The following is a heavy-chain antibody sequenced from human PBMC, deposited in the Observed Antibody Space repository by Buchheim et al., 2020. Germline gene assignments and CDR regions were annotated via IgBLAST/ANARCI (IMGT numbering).Heavy chain of an antibody. CDR3: ARGLKPYNWNNWFDP. D-gene: IGHD1-20*01. V-gene: IGHV4-34*01. CDR2: INHSGST. Sequence: VQLQQWGAGLLKPSETLSLTCAVYGGSFSGYYWSWIRQPPGKGLEWIGEINHSGSTNYNPSLKSRVTISVDTSKNQFSLKLSSVTAADTAVYYWARGLKPYNWNNWFDPWGQGTL. CDR1: GGSFSGYY. J-gene: IGHJ5*02.